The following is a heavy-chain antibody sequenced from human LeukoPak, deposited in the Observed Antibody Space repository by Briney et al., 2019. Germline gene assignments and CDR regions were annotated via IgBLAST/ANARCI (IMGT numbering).Heavy chain of an antibody. J-gene: IGHJ4*02. Sequence: ASVKVSCKVSGYTLTELSMHWVRQAPGKGLEWMGGFDPEDGETIYARKFQGRVTMTEDTSTDTAYMELSSLRSEDTAVYYCATCSSTSCSLDYWGQGTLVTVSS. D-gene: IGHD2-2*01. V-gene: IGHV1-24*01. CDR3: ATCSSTSCSLDY. CDR1: GYTLTELS. CDR2: FDPEDGET.